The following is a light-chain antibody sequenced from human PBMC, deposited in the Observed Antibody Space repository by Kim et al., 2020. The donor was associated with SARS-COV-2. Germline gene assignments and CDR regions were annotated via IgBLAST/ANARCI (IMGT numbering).Light chain of an antibody. CDR2: AAT. Sequence: SESVGDRVTMTCRASHSISSYLNWYQLKPGKATKLLICAATSLQSGVPQSFSGSRSGTDFTLTISSLQPEDFATYCCQQSYSTPRTFGQGTKLE. CDR3: QQSYSTPRT. J-gene: IGKJ2*02. CDR1: HSISSY. V-gene: IGKV1-39*01.